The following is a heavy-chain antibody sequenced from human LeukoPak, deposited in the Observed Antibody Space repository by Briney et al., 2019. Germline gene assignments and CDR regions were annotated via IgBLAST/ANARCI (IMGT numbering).Heavy chain of an antibody. Sequence: SETLSLTCAVSGGSFSGYYWSWIRQPPGKGLEWIWEINHSGSTNYNPSLKSRVTISVDKSKNQFSLKLSSVTAADTAVYYCARSGGYSYRTNRLDYWGQGTLVTVSS. CDR1: GGSFSGYY. D-gene: IGHD5-18*01. J-gene: IGHJ4*02. CDR3: ARSGGYSYRTNRLDY. V-gene: IGHV4-34*01. CDR2: INHSGST.